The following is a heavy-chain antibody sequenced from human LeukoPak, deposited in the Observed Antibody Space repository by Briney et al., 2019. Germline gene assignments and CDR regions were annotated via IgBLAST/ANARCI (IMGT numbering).Heavy chain of an antibody. CDR2: ISGSGDNT. CDR3: AKMRGYYDSTSAFDI. D-gene: IGHD3-22*01. Sequence: GGSLRLSCAASGFTFSSYAMSWVRQAPGKGLERVSGISGSGDNTYYADSVKGRFTISRDNSKNTLYLQMNSLRAEDTAVYYCAKMRGYYDSTSAFDIWGQGTMVTVSS. CDR1: GFTFSSYA. V-gene: IGHV3-23*01. J-gene: IGHJ3*02.